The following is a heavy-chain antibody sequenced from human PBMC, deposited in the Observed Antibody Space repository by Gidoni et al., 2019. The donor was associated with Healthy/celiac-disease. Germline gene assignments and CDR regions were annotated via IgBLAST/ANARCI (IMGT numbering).Heavy chain of an antibody. CDR3: ARGDGDPGFYYYGMDV. CDR1: GFTFSRYG. CDR2: IWYDGSNK. J-gene: IGHJ6*02. D-gene: IGHD4-17*01. Sequence: QVQLVESGGGVVQPGRSLRLSCAASGFTFSRYGMPWVRQAPGKGLEWGAVIWYDGSNKYYADSVKGRFTISRDNSKNTLYLQMNSLRAEDTAVYYCARGDGDPGFYYYGMDVWGQGTTVTVSS. V-gene: IGHV3-33*01.